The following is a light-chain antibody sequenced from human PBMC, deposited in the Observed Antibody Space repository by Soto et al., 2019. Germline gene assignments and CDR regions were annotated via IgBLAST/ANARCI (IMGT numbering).Light chain of an antibody. J-gene: IGKJ2*01. CDR1: QSVSSSY. CDR3: QQFDSSSYT. CDR2: SAS. Sequence: EIVVTQSPGALSLSPGDRATLSCRASQSVSSSYLAWYQQKPGQAPRLLIYSASSRATGIPDRFSGSGSGTDFTLTLSRLEPEDFAVYYCQQFDSSSYTFGQGTKLEIK. V-gene: IGKV3-20*01.